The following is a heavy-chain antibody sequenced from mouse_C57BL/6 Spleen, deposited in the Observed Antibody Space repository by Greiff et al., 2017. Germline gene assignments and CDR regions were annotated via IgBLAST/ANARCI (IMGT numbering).Heavy chain of an antibody. Sequence: EVQLQQSVAELVRPGASVKLSCTASGYNITNTHMHWVKQRPEQGLEWIGRIDPENGNTKYAPKFQGKATITEDTSSNTAYLQLSSLTSEDTAIYYYARSEYSYYFDYWGQGTTLTVSS. CDR1: GYNITNTH. V-gene: IGHV14-3*01. J-gene: IGHJ2*01. CDR2: IDPENGNT. CDR3: ARSEYSYYFDY. D-gene: IGHD2-12*01.